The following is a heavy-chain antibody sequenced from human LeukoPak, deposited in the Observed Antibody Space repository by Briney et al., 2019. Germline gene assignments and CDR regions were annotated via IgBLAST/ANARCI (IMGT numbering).Heavy chain of an antibody. CDR1: GFTFSSYA. V-gene: IGHV3-30-3*01. D-gene: IGHD2-2*02. Sequence: GRSLRLSCAASGFTFSSYAMHWVRQAPGKGLEWVAVISYDGSNKYYADSAKGRFTISRDNSKNTLYLQMNSLRAEDTAVYYCARDGRYCSSTTCYIDYYYGMDVWGQGTTVTVSS. CDR2: ISYDGSNK. CDR3: ARDGRYCSSTTCYIDYYYGMDV. J-gene: IGHJ6*02.